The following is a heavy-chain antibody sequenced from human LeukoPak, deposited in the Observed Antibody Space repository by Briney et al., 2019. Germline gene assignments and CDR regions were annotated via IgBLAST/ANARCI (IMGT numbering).Heavy chain of an antibody. D-gene: IGHD6-25*01. V-gene: IGHV1-2*02. CDR1: GYTFTGYY. CDR3: AAQRGGGVAAAAGALFDY. J-gene: IGHJ4*02. Sequence: ASVKVSCKASGYTFTGYYMHWVRQAPGQGLEWMGWINPNSGGTNYAQKFQGRVTMTRDTSISTAYRELSRLRSDDTAVYYCAAQRGGGVAAAAGALFDYWGKGPLVTVSA. CDR2: INPNSGGT.